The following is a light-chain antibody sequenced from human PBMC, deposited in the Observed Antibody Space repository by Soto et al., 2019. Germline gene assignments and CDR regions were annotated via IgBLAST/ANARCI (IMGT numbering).Light chain of an antibody. Sequence: DIQMTQSPSSLSASIGDRVTITCRASQGINNFLAWYQQKPGEPPKLLLYAASILRSGVPSRFSGSGSGTDFTLTISSLQPEDVATYYCQHLNTYLFTFGPGTKVDIK. J-gene: IGKJ3*01. V-gene: IGKV1-27*01. CDR3: QHLNTYLFT. CDR2: AAS. CDR1: QGINNF.